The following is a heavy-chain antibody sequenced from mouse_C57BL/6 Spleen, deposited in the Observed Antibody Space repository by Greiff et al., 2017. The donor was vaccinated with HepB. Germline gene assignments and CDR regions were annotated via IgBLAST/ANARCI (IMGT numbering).Heavy chain of an antibody. CDR1: GFTFSSYA. CDR2: ISDGGSYT. J-gene: IGHJ2*01. CDR3: ATYYFDY. V-gene: IGHV5-4*03. Sequence: DVKLVESGGGLVKPGGSLKLSCAASGFTFSSYAMSWVRQTPEKRLEWVATISDGGSYTYYPDNVKGRFTISRDNAKNNLYLQMSHLKSEDTAMYYCATYYFDYWGQGTTLTVSS.